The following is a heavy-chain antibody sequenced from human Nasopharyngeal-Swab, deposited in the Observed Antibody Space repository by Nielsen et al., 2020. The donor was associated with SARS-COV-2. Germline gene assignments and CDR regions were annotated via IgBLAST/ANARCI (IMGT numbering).Heavy chain of an antibody. CDR1: GFTFSSYS. D-gene: IGHD5-24*01. J-gene: IGHJ3*02. Sequence: GEFLKISCAASGFTFSSYSMNWVRQAPGKGLEWVSSISSSSSYIYYADSVKGRFTISRDNAKNSLYLQMNSLRDEDTAVYYCASLATTTNVFDIWGQGTMVTVSS. CDR3: ASLATTTNVFDI. V-gene: IGHV3-21*01. CDR2: ISSSSSYI.